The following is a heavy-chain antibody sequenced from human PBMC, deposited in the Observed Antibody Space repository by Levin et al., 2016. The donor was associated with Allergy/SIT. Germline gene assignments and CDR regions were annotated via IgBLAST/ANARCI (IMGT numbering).Heavy chain of an antibody. CDR2: INPSGGST. J-gene: IGHJ4*02. D-gene: IGHD2-2*01. CDR1: GYTFTSYY. CDR3: ARASCRGSSTSCPLDY. Sequence: ASVKVSCKASGYTFTSYYMHWVRQAPGQGLEWMGIINPSGGSTSYAQKFQGRVTMTRDTSTSTVYMELSSLRSEDTAVYYCARASCRGSSTSCPLDYWGQGTLVTVSS. V-gene: IGHV1-46*01.